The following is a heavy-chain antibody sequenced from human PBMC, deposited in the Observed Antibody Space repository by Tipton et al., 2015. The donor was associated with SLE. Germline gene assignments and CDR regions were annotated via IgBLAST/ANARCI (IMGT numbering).Heavy chain of an antibody. CDR3: AKDPTGDFDY. Sequence: SLRLSCAASGFTFSNYAMSWVRQAPGKGLEWVSAISDDAGHTYYADSVKGRFTISRYNSKNMLYLQMNSLRAEDTALYYCAKDPTGDFDYWGQGTLVTVSS. V-gene: IGHV3-23*01. J-gene: IGHJ4*02. CDR2: ISDDAGHT. CDR1: GFTFSNYA. D-gene: IGHD7-27*01.